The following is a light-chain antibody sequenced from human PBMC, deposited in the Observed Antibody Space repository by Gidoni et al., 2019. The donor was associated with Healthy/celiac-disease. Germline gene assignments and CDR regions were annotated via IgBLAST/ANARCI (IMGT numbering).Light chain of an antibody. Sequence: ALRMPQSPFSLSASVGDRVTITCWASQGISSYLAWYQQKPAKAPKLLIDYASSLQSGVPSRFSGSGSGTDYTLTISSLQPEDFATYYCQQYYSTPLTFGGGTKVEIK. V-gene: IGKV1D-43*01. CDR1: QGISSY. J-gene: IGKJ4*01. CDR3: QQYYSTPLT. CDR2: YAS.